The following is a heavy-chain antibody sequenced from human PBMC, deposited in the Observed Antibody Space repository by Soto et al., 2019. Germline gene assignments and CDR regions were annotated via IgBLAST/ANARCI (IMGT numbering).Heavy chain of an antibody. J-gene: IGHJ3*02. Sequence: EVQLVESGGGLVKPGGSLRLSCAASGVTFSSYSMNWVRQAPGKGLEWVSSISSSSSYIYYADSVKGRFTISRDNAKNSLYLQMNSLRAEDTAVYYCARGGSGSFIDAFDIWGQGTMVTVSS. D-gene: IGHD1-26*01. V-gene: IGHV3-21*01. CDR3: ARGGSGSFIDAFDI. CDR1: GVTFSSYS. CDR2: ISSSSSYI.